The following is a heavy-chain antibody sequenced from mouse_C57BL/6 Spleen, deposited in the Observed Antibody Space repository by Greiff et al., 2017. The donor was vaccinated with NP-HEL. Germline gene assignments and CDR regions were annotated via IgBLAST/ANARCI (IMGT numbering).Heavy chain of an antibody. CDR3: ARYLYSAMDD. J-gene: IGHJ4*01. V-gene: IGHV1-82*01. Sequence: QVQLQQSGPELVKPGASVKISCKASGYAFSSSWMNWVKQRPGQGLEWIGRIYPGDGDTNYNGKFKGKATLTADKSSSTAYMQLSSLTSEDSAVYFCARYLYSAMDDWGQGTSVTVSS. CDR2: IYPGDGDT. D-gene: IGHD5-1*01. CDR1: GYAFSSSW.